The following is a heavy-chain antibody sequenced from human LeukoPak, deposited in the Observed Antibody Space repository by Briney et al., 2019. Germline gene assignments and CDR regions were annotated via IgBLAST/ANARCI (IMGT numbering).Heavy chain of an antibody. J-gene: IGHJ4*02. CDR1: GYIFTSYW. D-gene: IGHD5-24*01. V-gene: IGHV5-51*01. Sequence: GASLQISCQGSGYIFTSYWIGWVRQLPGKGLEWMGIIYPGDSDTRYSPSFQGRVTISAAKSISTAYLQWSSLKASDTAMYYCARHGLEMTTMVDYWGQGTLVTVSS. CDR2: IYPGDSDT. CDR3: ARHGLEMTTMVDY.